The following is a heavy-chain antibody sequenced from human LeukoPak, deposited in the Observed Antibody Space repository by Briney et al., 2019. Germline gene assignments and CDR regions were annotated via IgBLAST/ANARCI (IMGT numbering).Heavy chain of an antibody. CDR3: AREFHCSGGSCFAYDY. CDR1: GGSVSNGSYY. Sequence: SETLSLTCTVSGGSVSNGSYYWSWIRQPPGKGLEWIGYIYYSGSTNYNPSLKSRVTISVDTSKNQFSLKLSSVTAADTAVYYCAREFHCSGGSCFAYDYWGQGTLVTVSS. J-gene: IGHJ4*02. V-gene: IGHV4-61*01. D-gene: IGHD2-15*01. CDR2: IYYSGST.